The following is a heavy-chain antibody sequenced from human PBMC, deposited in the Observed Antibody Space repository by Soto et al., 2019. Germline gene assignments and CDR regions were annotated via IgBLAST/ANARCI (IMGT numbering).Heavy chain of an antibody. CDR2: ISNSGGAT. CDR3: AQELSYNSGRPFDY. J-gene: IGHJ4*02. Sequence: EVQLLESGGGLVQPGGSLRLSCAASGFAFSTYAMTWVRQAPGKGLEWVSSISNSGGATFYADSVKGRFTFSRDNSKNTLFLQMNSLRAEDTALYYCAQELSYNSGRPFDYWGQGTLVTVSS. V-gene: IGHV3-23*01. CDR1: GFAFSTYA. D-gene: IGHD3-10*01.